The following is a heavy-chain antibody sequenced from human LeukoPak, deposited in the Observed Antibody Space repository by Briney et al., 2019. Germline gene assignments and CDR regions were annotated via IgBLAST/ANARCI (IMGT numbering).Heavy chain of an antibody. J-gene: IGHJ3*02. V-gene: IGHV1-18*01. CDR1: GYSLTTYG. D-gene: IGHD6-6*01. Sequence: ASVKVSCKASGYSLTTYGITWVRQAPGQGLEWMGWITTYNGNTNYARKLQGRVTMTTGTSTNTAYMELGSLRPDDTAVYYRARLIEYRTSSRVFDIWGQGTMVTVSS. CDR3: ARLIEYRTSSRVFDI. CDR2: ITTYNGNT.